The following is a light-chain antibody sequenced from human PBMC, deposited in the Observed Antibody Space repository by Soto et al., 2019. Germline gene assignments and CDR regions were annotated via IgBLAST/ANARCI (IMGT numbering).Light chain of an antibody. V-gene: IGKV3-11*01. J-gene: IGKJ1*01. CDR2: DAS. CDR3: QQRSNWPPWT. CDR1: QSISTH. Sequence: EIVLTQSPATLSLSPGEGAALSCRASQSISTHLAWFQQKPGQAPRLLIHDASNRAAGIPARFSGSGSGTDFTLTISSLEPEDFAVYYCQQRSNWPPWTLGQGTKVDIK.